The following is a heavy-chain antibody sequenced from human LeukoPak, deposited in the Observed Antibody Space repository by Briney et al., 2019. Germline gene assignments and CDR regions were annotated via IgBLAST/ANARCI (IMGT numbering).Heavy chain of an antibody. D-gene: IGHD6-6*01. J-gene: IGHJ5*02. Sequence: GGSLRLSCEASGFTFSSYGMAWVRQAPGKGLEWLSYITSGSNINYADSVKGRFTISRDNAKNSLYLQMNSLRDEDTAVYYCARSANPGVHDFDPWGQGTLVTVSS. CDR3: ARSANPGVHDFDP. CDR1: GFTFSSYG. V-gene: IGHV3-48*02. CDR2: ITSGSNI.